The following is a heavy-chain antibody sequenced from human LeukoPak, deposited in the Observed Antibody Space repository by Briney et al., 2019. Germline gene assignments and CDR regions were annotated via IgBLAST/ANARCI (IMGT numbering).Heavy chain of an antibody. CDR1: GYTFTDYY. J-gene: IGHJ6*02. V-gene: IGHV1-2*02. CDR2: IDPNTGRT. Sequence: ASVKVSCKPSGYTFTDYYLHWVRQAPGQGLEWMGWIDPNTGRTVYAQDFQGRLTLTRDTSVSTTYTDLRGLGSDDTAVYYCARTPVVVIRGVIEDGMDVWGQGTTVTVSS. CDR3: ARTPVVVIRGVIEDGMDV. D-gene: IGHD3-10*01.